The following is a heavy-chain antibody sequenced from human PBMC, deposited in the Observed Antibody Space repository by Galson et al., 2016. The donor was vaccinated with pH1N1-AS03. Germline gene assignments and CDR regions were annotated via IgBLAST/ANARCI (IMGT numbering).Heavy chain of an antibody. D-gene: IGHD3-3*01. Sequence: SETLSLTCTVSGDSISTSDWTWIRQPPGKGLESIGYISRSGSTHYNPSLKSRATISLDASKSQFSLSLRSVTAAYTAVYYCARRFSEFFVADSSEAFNIWGPGTLVTVSS. V-gene: IGHV4-4*09. CDR1: GDSISTSD. J-gene: IGHJ3*02. CDR3: ARRFSEFFVADSSEAFNI. CDR2: ISRSGST.